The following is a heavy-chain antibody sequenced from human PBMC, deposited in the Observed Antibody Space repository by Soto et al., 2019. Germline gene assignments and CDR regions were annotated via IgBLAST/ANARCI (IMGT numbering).Heavy chain of an antibody. Sequence: QVQLVESGGGVVQPGRSLRLSCTASGFRFSKFAMHWVRQTPGKGLAWVAVIRSEGSRDYYADSVKGRFTISRENSNTTLYLLMGRLGGDATAVYFCARARIAAAGTGAYFDYWGQGTLVTVSS. D-gene: IGHD6-13*01. V-gene: IGHV3-30*04. J-gene: IGHJ4*02. CDR1: GFRFSKFA. CDR3: ARARIAAAGTGAYFDY. CDR2: IRSEGSRD.